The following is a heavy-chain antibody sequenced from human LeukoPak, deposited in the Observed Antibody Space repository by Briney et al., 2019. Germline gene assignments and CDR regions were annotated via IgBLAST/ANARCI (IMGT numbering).Heavy chain of an antibody. CDR3: TTEYYYDSSGSLFYFDY. D-gene: IGHD3-22*01. CDR2: IKSASDGGTT. Sequence: GESLRLSCTASGFTFTNAWMTWVRQAPGKGLVWVGRIKSASDGGTTDYAAPVKGRFTISRDDSKNTLYLQMDSLNSEDSAVYYCTTEYYYDSSGSLFYFDYWGQGSLVTVSS. J-gene: IGHJ4*02. CDR1: GFTFTNAW. V-gene: IGHV3-15*01.